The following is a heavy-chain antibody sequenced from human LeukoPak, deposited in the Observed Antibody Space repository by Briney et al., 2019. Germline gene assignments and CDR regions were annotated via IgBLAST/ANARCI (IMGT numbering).Heavy chain of an antibody. J-gene: IGHJ3*02. D-gene: IGHD3-22*01. CDR2: ISYDGSNK. V-gene: IGHV3-30*18. CDR3: AKESGDYDSSGYGAFDI. CDR1: GFTFSSYG. Sequence: PGGSLRLSCAASGFTFSSYGMHWVRQAPGKGLEWVAVISYDGSNKYYADSVKGRFTISRDNAKNTLYLQMNSLRAEDTAVYYCAKESGDYDSSGYGAFDIWGQRTMVTVSS.